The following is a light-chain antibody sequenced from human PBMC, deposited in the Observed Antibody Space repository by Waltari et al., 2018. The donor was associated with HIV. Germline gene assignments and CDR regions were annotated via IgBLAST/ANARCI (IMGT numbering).Light chain of an antibody. CDR2: EVN. J-gene: IGLJ2*01. CDR3: TSYEGKNDLV. CDR1: STDVPTYNY. V-gene: IGLV2-8*01. Sequence: QSALTQPPSASGSPGQSVTISCTGTSTDVPTYNYVSWYQQHPGEAPKILIYEVNKRPSGVPNRFSCPTSSNTSSLTVSWLQADDEADYYCTSYEGKNDLVFGGGTKLTVL.